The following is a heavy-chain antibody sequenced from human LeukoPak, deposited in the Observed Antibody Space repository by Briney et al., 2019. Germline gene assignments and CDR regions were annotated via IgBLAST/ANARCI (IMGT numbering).Heavy chain of an antibody. D-gene: IGHD6-19*01. CDR1: GDSISSYY. V-gene: IGHV4-4*08. Sequence: SETLSLTCTVSGDSISSYYWSWIRLAPGKGLEWIGNIHNIVNINYNPALKSRVTISVDTSKSQFSLKLSSVTAADTAFYYCARDSALAQAVMFDYWGQGTLVTVSS. CDR2: IHNIVNI. CDR3: ARDSALAQAVMFDY. J-gene: IGHJ4*02.